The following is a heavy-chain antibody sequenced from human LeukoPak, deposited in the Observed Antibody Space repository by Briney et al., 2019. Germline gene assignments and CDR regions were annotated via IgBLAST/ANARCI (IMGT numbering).Heavy chain of an antibody. CDR1: GFTFSSYA. Sequence: PGGSLRLSCAASGFTFSSYAMHWVRQAPGKGLEWVAVISYDGSNKYYADSVKGRFTISRDNSKNTLYLQMNSLRAEDTAVYYCARSRSGSYSGYFDYWGQGTLVTVSS. CDR3: ARSRSGSYSGYFDY. CDR2: ISYDGSNK. V-gene: IGHV3-30*04. J-gene: IGHJ4*02. D-gene: IGHD1-26*01.